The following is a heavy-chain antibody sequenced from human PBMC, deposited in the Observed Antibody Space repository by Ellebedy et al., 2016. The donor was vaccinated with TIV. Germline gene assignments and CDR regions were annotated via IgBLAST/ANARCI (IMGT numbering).Heavy chain of an antibody. CDR1: GFTVSLYA. CDR3: AKLKGFMITLGDPYDS. J-gene: IGHJ4*02. D-gene: IGHD3-16*01. V-gene: IGHV3-23*01. CDR2: ITGKGDTT. Sequence: GESLKISCAASGFTVSLYAMSWVRQAPGKGLEWVSSITGKGDTTYHADSVRGRFTISRDNSKKTLYLQMNSLKTDDTAVYYCAKLKGFMITLGDPYDSWGQGTLVAVSS.